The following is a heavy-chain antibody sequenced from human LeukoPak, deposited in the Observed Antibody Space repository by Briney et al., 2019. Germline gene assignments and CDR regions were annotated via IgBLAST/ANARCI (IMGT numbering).Heavy chain of an antibody. CDR3: AWLPDSSGYYYGSVWFDP. J-gene: IGHJ5*02. V-gene: IGHV4-34*01. Sequence: SGTLSLTCAVYGGSFSGYYWSWIRQPPGKGLEWIGEINHSGSTNYNPSLKSGVTISVDTSKNQFSLKLRSMTAADTAVYDCAWLPDSSGYYYGSVWFDPWGQGTLVTVSS. CDR1: GGSFSGYY. D-gene: IGHD3-22*01. CDR2: INHSGST.